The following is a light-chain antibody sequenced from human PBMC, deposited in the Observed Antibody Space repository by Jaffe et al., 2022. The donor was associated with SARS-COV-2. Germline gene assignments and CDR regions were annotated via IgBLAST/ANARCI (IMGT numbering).Light chain of an antibody. CDR3: QQYDNFPFT. CDR1: QGILNY. Sequence: DTQMTQSPSSLSTSLGDRVTITCQASQGILNYLNWYRQRPGEAPKLLIYGASNLQRGVSSRISGRGSGTNFTFTISSLQPEDIATYFCQQYDNFPFTFGQGTKLDI. J-gene: IGKJ2*01. CDR2: GAS. V-gene: IGKV1-33*01.